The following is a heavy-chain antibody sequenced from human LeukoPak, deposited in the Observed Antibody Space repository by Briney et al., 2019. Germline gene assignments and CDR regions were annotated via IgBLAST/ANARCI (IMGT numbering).Heavy chain of an antibody. Sequence: SVKVSCKASGGTFSSYAISWVRQAPGQGLEWMGGIIPIFGTANYAQKFQGRVTITADESTSTAYKELSSLRSEDTAVYYCARDGSRVPNPYCSSTSCHDAFDIWGQGTMVTVSS. CDR2: IIPIFGTA. CDR1: GGTFSSYA. V-gene: IGHV1-69*01. D-gene: IGHD2-2*01. CDR3: ARDGSRVPNPYCSSTSCHDAFDI. J-gene: IGHJ3*02.